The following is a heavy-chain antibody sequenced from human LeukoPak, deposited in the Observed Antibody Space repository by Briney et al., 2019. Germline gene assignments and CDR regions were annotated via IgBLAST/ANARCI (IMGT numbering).Heavy chain of an antibody. CDR3: AREIRIMITFRGVIAPDAFDI. J-gene: IGHJ3*02. D-gene: IGHD3-16*02. V-gene: IGHV5-51*01. CDR2: IYPGDSDT. Sequence: GESLKISCKASGYTFTSYWIGWVRQMPGKVLEWMGIIYPGDSDTRYSPSFRGQVTISADKSISTAYLQWSSLKASDTAMYYCAREIRIMITFRGVIAPDAFDIWGQGTMVTVSS. CDR1: GYTFTSYW.